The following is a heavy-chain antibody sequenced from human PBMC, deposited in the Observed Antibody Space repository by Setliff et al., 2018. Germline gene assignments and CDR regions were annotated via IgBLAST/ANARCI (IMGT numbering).Heavy chain of an antibody. D-gene: IGHD3-10*02. CDR2: IYYSGST. V-gene: IGHV4-61*05. CDR3: RGYVEGYHYYMDV. Sequence: PSETLSLTCTVSGGSIRSSTHYWSWIRQPPGKGLEWIGYIYYSGSTNYNPSLKSRVTISVDTSKNQFSLKLSSVTAADTAVYYCRGYVEGYHYYMDVWGKGTTVTVSS. J-gene: IGHJ6*03. CDR1: GGSIRSSTHY.